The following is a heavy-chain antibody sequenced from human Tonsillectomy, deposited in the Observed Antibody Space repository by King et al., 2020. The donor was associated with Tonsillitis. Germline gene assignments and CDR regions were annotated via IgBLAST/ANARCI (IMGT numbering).Heavy chain of an antibody. CDR3: ARDRRDGDNSVLYFDL. Sequence: QLVQSGAEVKKPGSSVKVSCKASGGTFSTHSISWVRQAPGQGLEWMGGIIPIYGTTYFAQEFQGRVTITADESTSTAYMEMSSLRSEDTAVYYCARDRRDGDNSVLYFDLWGRGTLVTVSS. J-gene: IGHJ2*01. CDR2: IIPIYGTT. V-gene: IGHV1-69*12. D-gene: IGHD5-24*01. CDR1: GGTFSTHS.